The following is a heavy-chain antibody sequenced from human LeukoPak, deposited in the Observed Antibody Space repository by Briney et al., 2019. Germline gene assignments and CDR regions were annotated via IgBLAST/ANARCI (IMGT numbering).Heavy chain of an antibody. CDR3: AKDRRPVNQQYGAPGY. CDR2: IRYDGSNK. D-gene: IGHD4-17*01. J-gene: IGHJ4*02. Sequence: GGSLRLSCAASGFTFRSYWMHWVRQAPGKGLEWVAFIRYDGSNKYYADSVKGRFTISRDNSKNTLYLQMNSLRAEDTAVYYCAKDRRPVNQQYGAPGYWGQGTLVTVSS. CDR1: GFTFRSYW. V-gene: IGHV3-30*02.